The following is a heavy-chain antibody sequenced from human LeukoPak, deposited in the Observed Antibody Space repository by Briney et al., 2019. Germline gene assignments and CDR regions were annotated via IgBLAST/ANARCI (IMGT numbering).Heavy chain of an antibody. J-gene: IGHJ5*02. CDR3: ARDPDGDDNWFDP. Sequence: SETLSLTCTVSGGSISSSSYYWGWIRQPPGKGLEWIGSIYYSGSTYYNPSLKSRVTISVDTSKNQFSLKLSSVTAADTAVYYCARDPDGDDNWFDPWGQGTLATVSS. V-gene: IGHV4-39*07. CDR2: IYYSGST. CDR1: GGSISSSSYY. D-gene: IGHD7-27*01.